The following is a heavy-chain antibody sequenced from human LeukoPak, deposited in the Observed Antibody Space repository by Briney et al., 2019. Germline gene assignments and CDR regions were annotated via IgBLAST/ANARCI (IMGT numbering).Heavy chain of an antibody. V-gene: IGHV3-9*01. J-gene: IGHJ4*02. CDR1: GFTFDDYA. Sequence: GGSLRLSCAASGFTFDDYAMHWVRQAPGKRLEWVSGISWNSGSIGYADSGKGRFTISRDNAKNSLYLQMNSLRAEDTALYSCAKEALAAAGLDYWGQGTLVPVSS. D-gene: IGHD6-13*01. CDR3: AKEALAAAGLDY. CDR2: ISWNSGSI.